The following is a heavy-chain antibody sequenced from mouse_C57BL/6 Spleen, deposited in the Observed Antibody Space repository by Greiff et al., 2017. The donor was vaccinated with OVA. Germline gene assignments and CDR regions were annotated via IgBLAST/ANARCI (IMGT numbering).Heavy chain of an antibody. D-gene: IGHD2-4*01. V-gene: IGHV2-9-1*01. CDR2: IWTGGGT. Sequence: VQLQESGPGLVAPSQSLSITCTVSGFSLTSYAISWVRQPPGKGLEWLGVIWTGGGTNYNSALKYRLSISKDNAKSQIFVKMNRLQTDDTARYYWAYDYNETWFAYWGQGTLVTVSA. CDR1: GFSLTSYA. J-gene: IGHJ3*01. CDR3: AYDYNETWFAY.